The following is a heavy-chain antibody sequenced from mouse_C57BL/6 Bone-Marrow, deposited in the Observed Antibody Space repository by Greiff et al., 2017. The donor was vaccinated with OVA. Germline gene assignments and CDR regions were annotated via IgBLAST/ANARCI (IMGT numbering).Heavy chain of an antibody. Sequence: VKLVESGPGLVAPSQSLSITCTVSGFSFTSYAISWVRQPPGKGLEWLGVIWTGGGTNYNSALKSRLSISKDNSKSQVFLKMNSLQTDDTARYYCASNYYGSSYWYFDVWGTGTTVTVSS. D-gene: IGHD1-1*01. CDR1: GFSFTSYA. CDR2: IWTGGGT. V-gene: IGHV2-9-1*01. J-gene: IGHJ1*03. CDR3: ASNYYGSSYWYFDV.